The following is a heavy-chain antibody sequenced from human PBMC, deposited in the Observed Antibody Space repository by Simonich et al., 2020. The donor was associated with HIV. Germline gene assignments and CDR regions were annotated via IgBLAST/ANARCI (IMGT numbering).Heavy chain of an antibody. J-gene: IGHJ5*02. V-gene: IGHV4-34*01. D-gene: IGHD1-7*01. Sequence: QVQLQQWGAGLLKPSETLSLTCAVYVRPFTAYYWTWIRQPPVKGLEWIGDINHSENTNHNPSRKSRLTISIDTSKNQFSLKLTSVTAADTAVYYCARGRKITGTYKWFDPWGQGTLVTVSS. CDR2: INHSENT. CDR1: VRPFTAYY. CDR3: ARGRKITGTYKWFDP.